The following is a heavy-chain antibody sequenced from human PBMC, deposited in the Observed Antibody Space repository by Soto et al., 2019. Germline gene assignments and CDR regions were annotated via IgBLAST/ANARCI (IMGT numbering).Heavy chain of an antibody. J-gene: IGHJ3*02. CDR1: GYTFTSYV. CDR3: ARGGRWLGTDAFDI. CDR2: IRAYNGNT. Sequence: APVKVSCQASGYTFTSYVIRWVRQAPGQGLEWMGWIRAYNGNTTYAQKLQGRVTMTTATSTSTAYMELRSLRSDDTAVYYCARGGRWLGTDAFDIWGQGTMVTVS. D-gene: IGHD6-19*01. V-gene: IGHV1-18*04.